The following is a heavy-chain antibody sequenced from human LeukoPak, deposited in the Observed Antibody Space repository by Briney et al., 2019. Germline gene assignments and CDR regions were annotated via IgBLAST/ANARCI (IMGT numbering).Heavy chain of an antibody. J-gene: IGHJ4*02. D-gene: IGHD3-22*01. CDR3: ARDPVPFDYYDSSGYLDY. Sequence: SETLSLTCTVSGYSISSGYYWGWIRQPPGKGLEWIGSIYHSGSTYYNPSLKSRVTISVDTSKNQFSLKLSSVTAADTAVYYCARDPVPFDYYDSSGYLDYWGQGTLVTVSS. CDR1: GYSISSGYY. CDR2: IYHSGST. V-gene: IGHV4-38-2*02.